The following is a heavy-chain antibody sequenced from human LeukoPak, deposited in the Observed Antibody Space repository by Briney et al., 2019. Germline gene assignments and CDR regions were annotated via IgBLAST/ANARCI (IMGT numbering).Heavy chain of an antibody. D-gene: IGHD4/OR15-4a*01. Sequence: ASVKVSCKASGYTFTSYYMHWVRQAPGQGLEWMGIINPSGGSTSYAQKFQGRVTMTRDMSTSTVYMELSSLRSEDTAVYYCARDFMVRKSPAYYFGYWGQGTLVTVSS. J-gene: IGHJ4*02. V-gene: IGHV1-46*01. CDR1: GYTFTSYY. CDR2: INPSGGST. CDR3: ARDFMVRKSPAYYFGY.